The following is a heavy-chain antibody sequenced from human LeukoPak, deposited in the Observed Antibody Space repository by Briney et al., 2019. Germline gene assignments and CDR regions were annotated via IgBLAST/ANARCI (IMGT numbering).Heavy chain of an antibody. V-gene: IGHV3-20*04. Sequence: PGGSLRLSCEASGFTLEDFGMSWVRQVPGKGLEWVAGINRNGDISGHADSVKGRFTISRDNAKNSLYLQMNSLRAEDTALYYCARDPWGIASSRLFDYWGQGTLVTVSS. CDR3: ARDPWGIASSRLFDY. CDR2: INRNGDIS. CDR1: GFTLEDFG. J-gene: IGHJ4*02. D-gene: IGHD6-13*01.